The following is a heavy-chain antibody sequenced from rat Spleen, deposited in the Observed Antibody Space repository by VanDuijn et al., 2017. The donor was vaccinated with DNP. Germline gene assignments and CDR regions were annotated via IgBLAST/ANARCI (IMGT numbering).Heavy chain of an antibody. CDR1: GFTFSGNS. CDR3: ARHGPGYNYFDF. V-gene: IGHV5-22*01. Sequence: EVQLVESGGGLVQPGGSLKLSCATSGFTFSGNSMAWVRQAPTKGLEWVASITYDGVGTYYRDSVKGRFTISRDNAKSTLYLQMNSLRSEDMATYYCARHGPGYNYFDFWGQGVMVTVSS. CDR2: ITYDGVGT. J-gene: IGHJ2*01. D-gene: IGHD1-4*01.